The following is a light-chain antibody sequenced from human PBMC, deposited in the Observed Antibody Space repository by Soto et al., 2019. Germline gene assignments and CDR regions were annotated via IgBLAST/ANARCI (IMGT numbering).Light chain of an antibody. CDR3: HKYPRAPYT. CDR1: QGISNY. Sequence: DTQMTQSPSSLSASVGDRVTITCRASQGISNYLAWYQQKPGKVPKLLIYAASTLHSGVPSRFSGSASGTEFTITISSLQPEDVATYYCHKYPRAPYTFDQATNLEI. V-gene: IGKV1-27*01. CDR2: AAS. J-gene: IGKJ2*01.